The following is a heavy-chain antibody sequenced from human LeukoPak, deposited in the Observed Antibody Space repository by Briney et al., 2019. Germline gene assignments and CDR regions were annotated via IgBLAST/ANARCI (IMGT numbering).Heavy chain of an antibody. Sequence: SETLSLTCTVSGGSVSSGSDYWSWNRQPPGKGLEWIGHISYSGSTNYNPSLKSRVTISLDTSKNQLSLKLSSVTTADTAVYYCARGQAALWFGELWGQGTLVTVSS. CDR3: ARGQAALWFGEL. J-gene: IGHJ4*02. CDR1: GGSVSSGSDY. V-gene: IGHV4-61*01. CDR2: ISYSGST. D-gene: IGHD3-10*01.